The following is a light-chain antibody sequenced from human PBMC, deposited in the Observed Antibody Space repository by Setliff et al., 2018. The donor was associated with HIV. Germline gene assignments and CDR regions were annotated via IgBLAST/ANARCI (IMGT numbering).Light chain of an antibody. CDR2: EVT. CDR3: CSYARSSTYV. V-gene: IGLV2-23*02. J-gene: IGLJ1*01. Sequence: ALTQPASVSRSPGQSITLSCTGSSSDVGNYNLVSWYQHHPGTAPKLVIYEVTKRPSGVSNRFSGSKSGNTASLTISGLQAEDEADYYCCSYARSSTYVFGTGTKGTV. CDR1: SSDVGNYNL.